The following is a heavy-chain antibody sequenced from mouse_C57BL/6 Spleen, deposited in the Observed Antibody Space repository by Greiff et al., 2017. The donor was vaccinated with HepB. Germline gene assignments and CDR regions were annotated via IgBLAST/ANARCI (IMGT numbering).Heavy chain of an antibody. J-gene: IGHJ2*01. D-gene: IGHD2-5*01. CDR1: GYTFTDYN. CDR2: INPNNGGT. CDR3: ARRAYSNTLGY. Sequence: EVKLQESGPELVKPGASVKMSCKASGYTFTDYNMHWVKQSHGKSLEWIGYINPNNGGTSYNQKFKGKATLTVNKSSSTAYMELRSLTSEDSAVYYCARRAYSNTLGYWGQGTTLTVSS. V-gene: IGHV1-22*01.